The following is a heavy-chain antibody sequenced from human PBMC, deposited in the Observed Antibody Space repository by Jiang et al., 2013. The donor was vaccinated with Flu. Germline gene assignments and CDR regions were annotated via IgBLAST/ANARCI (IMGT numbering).Heavy chain of an antibody. J-gene: IGHJ5*02. CDR2: IYHSGST. V-gene: IGHV4-39*07. Sequence: PGLVKPSETLSLNCTVSGGLIEFSTNYWGWIRQPPGRGLEWIGNIYHSGSTYYKSSLKSRVSMSLDTSKNQFSLKLSSVTAADTAVYYCARLHYYGSGRSPMEFDPWGQGTLVTVSS. D-gene: IGHD3-10*01. CDR3: ARLHYYGSGRSPMEFDP. CDR1: GGLIEFSTNY.